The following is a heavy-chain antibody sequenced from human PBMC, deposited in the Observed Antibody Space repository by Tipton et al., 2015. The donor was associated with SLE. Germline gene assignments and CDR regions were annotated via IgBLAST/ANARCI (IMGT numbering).Heavy chain of an antibody. Sequence: LSLTCTVSGYSISSGYFWGWVRQAPGKGLEWVSFIRSKTYGATTEYAASVKGRFTISRDDSKSVVYLQMNSLETEDTAVYYCSRTPHSGTSRFDYWGQGTLVTVSS. J-gene: IGHJ4*02. D-gene: IGHD1-26*01. CDR2: IRSKTYGATT. CDR3: SRTPHSGTSRFDY. CDR1: GYSISSGYF. V-gene: IGHV3-49*04.